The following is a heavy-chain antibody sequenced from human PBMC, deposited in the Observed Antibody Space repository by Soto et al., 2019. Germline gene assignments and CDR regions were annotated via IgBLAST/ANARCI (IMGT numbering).Heavy chain of an antibody. V-gene: IGHV4-4*07. CDR2: IYTSGST. J-gene: IGHJ5*02. CDR1: GGSISSYY. D-gene: IGHD6-19*01. CDR3: ARDITLGSSGWHEDCFDP. Sequence: SETLSLTCTVSGGSISSYYWSWIRQPAGKGLEWIGRIYTSGSTNYNPSLKSRVTMSVDTSKNQFSLKLSSVTAADTAVYYCARDITLGSSGWHEDCFDPWVQGTLGTVSS.